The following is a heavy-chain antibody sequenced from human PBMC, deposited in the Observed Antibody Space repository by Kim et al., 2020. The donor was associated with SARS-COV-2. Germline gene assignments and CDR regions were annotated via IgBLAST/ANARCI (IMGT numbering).Heavy chain of an antibody. CDR1: GGSISNGDHY. CDR2: IHYSGSS. V-gene: IGHV4-30-4*01. CDR3: ARGGTYGYNWFSSFDF. D-gene: IGHD5-12*01. Sequence: SETLSLTCTVSGGSISNGDHYWNWIRQPPGKGLEWIGYIHYSGSSRYNPPLKSRLTISVDTSKNQFSLKLTSVTAADTAVYFCARGGTYGYNWFSSFDFWGQVTLVTVSS. J-gene: IGHJ4*02.